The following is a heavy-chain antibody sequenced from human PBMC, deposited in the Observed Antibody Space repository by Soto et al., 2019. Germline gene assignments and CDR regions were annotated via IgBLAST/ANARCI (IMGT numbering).Heavy chain of an antibody. D-gene: IGHD3-3*01. CDR1: GVSISSGGYY. Sequence: TLSLTCPVSGVSISSGGYYWSWIRQHPGKGLEWIGYIYYSGITYYNPSLKSRVTISVDTSKNQFSLKLSSVTAADTAVYYCARRGTGFLEWLEAPYYYYGMDVWGQGTTVTVSS. V-gene: IGHV4-31*03. CDR2: IYYSGIT. J-gene: IGHJ6*02. CDR3: ARRGTGFLEWLEAPYYYYGMDV.